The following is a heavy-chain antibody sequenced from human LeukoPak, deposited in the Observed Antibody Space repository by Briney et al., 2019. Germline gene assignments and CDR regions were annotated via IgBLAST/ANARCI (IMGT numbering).Heavy chain of an antibody. CDR3: ASGGSGSYRWFDP. CDR2: INHSGST. Sequence: SETLSLTCTVSGYSISSGYYWSWIRQPPGKGLEWIGEINHSGSTNYNPSLKSRVTISVDTSKNQFSLKLSSVTAADTAVYYCASGGSGSYRWFDPWGQGTLVTVSS. CDR1: GYSISSGYY. V-gene: IGHV4-38-2*02. J-gene: IGHJ5*02. D-gene: IGHD3-10*01.